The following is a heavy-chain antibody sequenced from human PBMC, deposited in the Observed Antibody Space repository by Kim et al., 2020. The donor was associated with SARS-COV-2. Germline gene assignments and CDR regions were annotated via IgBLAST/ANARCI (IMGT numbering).Heavy chain of an antibody. J-gene: IGHJ4*02. V-gene: IGHV3-48*02. CDR3: AREAEPSYGAIAIDY. CDR2: ISSSSSTI. D-gene: IGHD4-17*01. Sequence: GGSLRLSCAASGFTFSSYSMNWVRQAPGKGLEWVSYISSSSSTIYYADSVKGRFTISRDNAKNSLYLQMNSLRDEDTAVYYCAREAEPSYGAIAIDYWGQGTLVTVSS. CDR1: GFTFSSYS.